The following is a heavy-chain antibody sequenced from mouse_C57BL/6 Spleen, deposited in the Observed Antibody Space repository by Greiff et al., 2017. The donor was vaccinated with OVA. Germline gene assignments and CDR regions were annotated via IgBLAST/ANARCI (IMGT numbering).Heavy chain of an antibody. J-gene: IGHJ1*03. V-gene: IGHV1-52*01. CDR3: AKHWDYYGSSYGYFDD. D-gene: IGHD1-1*01. Sequence: QVQLQQPGAELVRPGSSVKLSCKASGYTFTSYWMHWVKQRPIQGLEWIGNIDPSDSETHYNQKFKDTATLTVDKSSSTAYMQLSSLTSEDSAVYYCAKHWDYYGSSYGYFDDWGTGTTVTVSS. CDR2: IDPSDSET. CDR1: GYTFTSYW.